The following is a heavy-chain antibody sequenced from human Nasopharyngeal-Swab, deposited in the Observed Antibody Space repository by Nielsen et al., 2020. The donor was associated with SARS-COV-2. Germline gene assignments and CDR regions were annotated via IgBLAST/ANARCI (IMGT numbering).Heavy chain of an antibody. CDR2: ISSSSTYI. CDR1: SGSFSDYN. J-gene: IGHJ6*02. D-gene: IGHD3-3*01. V-gene: IGHV3-21*01. CDR3: ARDGLDYDFWSAYFMDV. Sequence: ETLSLTCAVFSGSFSDYNWNWVRQAPGKGLEWVSSISSSSTYIYYADSVKGRFTISRDNTKNSLYLQMNSLRAEDTALYYCARDGLDYDFWSAYFMDVWGQGTTVIVSS.